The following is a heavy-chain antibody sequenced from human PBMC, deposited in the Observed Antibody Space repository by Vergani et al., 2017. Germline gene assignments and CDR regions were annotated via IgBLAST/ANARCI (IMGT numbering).Heavy chain of an antibody. J-gene: IGHJ4*02. CDR2: VNPNSGST. CDR3: AFISLTFDS. CDR1: GYNLTGNY. Sequence: QVHLVQSGAEMKKPGASVKVSCKTFGYNLTGNYIHWVRQAPGQGLEWIGWVNPNSGSTKHVQKFQGRITMTTDTSISTFYMELNNLRADDTATFFCAFISLTFDSWGQGTLVTVSS. V-gene: IGHV1-2*02. D-gene: IGHD4/OR15-4a*01.